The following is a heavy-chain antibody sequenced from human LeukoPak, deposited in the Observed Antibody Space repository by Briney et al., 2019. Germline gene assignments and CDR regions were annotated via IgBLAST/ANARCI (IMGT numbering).Heavy chain of an antibody. CDR2: MNPNNGNT. D-gene: IGHD1-26*01. J-gene: IGHJ5*02. CDR1: GCTFTTYD. CDR3: ARAQSGSYNWFDP. V-gene: IGHV1-8*01. Sequence: ASVKVSCKASGCTFTTYDINWVRQATGQGLEWMGWMNPNNGNTGYAQKFQGRVTMTRDTSISTAYMDLSSLRSEDTAVYYCARAQSGSYNWFDPWGQGTLVTVSS.